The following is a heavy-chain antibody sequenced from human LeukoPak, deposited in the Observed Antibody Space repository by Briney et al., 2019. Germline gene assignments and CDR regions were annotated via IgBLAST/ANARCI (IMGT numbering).Heavy chain of an antibody. Sequence: ASVKVSFTASGYTFTIYGISWVRQAPGQGMERMGWISAYNGNTNYAQKLQGRVTMTTDTSTSTAYMELRSLRSDDTAVYYCARVGVATVGLYYFDYWGQGTLVTVSS. J-gene: IGHJ4*02. CDR1: GYTFTIYG. D-gene: IGHD4-23*01. V-gene: IGHV1-18*01. CDR2: ISAYNGNT. CDR3: ARVGVATVGLYYFDY.